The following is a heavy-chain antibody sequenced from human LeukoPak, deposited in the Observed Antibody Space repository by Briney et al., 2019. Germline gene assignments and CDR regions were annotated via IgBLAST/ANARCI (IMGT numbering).Heavy chain of an antibody. D-gene: IGHD6-13*01. J-gene: IGHJ3*02. Sequence: GGSLRLSCAASGFTFSSYAMSWVRQAPGKGLEWVSAISGSGGSTYYADSVKGRFTISRDNSKNTLYLQMNSLRAEDTAVYYCTRVLAAAANALDIWGRGTVVTVSS. CDR2: ISGSGGST. CDR1: GFTFSSYA. V-gene: IGHV3-23*01. CDR3: TRVLAAAANALDI.